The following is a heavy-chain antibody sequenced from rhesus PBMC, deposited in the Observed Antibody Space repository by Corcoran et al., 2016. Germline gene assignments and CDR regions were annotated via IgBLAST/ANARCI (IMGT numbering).Heavy chain of an antibody. CDR3: ASPPINYYDSGYYWYFDI. CDR2: ISSTGST. V-gene: IGHV4-122*02. CDR1: GGSISSSYYY. J-gene: IGHJ2*01. D-gene: IGHD3-28*01. Sequence: QVQLQESGPGLMKPSETLSLTCAVSGGSISSSYYYWGWIRSAPGKGREWIGHISSTGSTSYNPSLMSRVTISRDTSKNQFSLKLSSVTAADTAVYYCASPPINYYDSGYYWYFDIWGPGTPITISS.